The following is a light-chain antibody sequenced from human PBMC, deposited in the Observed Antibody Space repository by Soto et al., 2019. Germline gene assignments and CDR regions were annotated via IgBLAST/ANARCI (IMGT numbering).Light chain of an antibody. CDR1: TGAVTSGHY. CDR2: DTN. CDR3: LLSYSDARDWV. V-gene: IGLV7-46*01. Sequence: QAVVTQEPSLTVSPGGTVTLTCGSSTGAVTSGHYPYWFQQNPGQAPRTLIYDTNNKHSWTPARFSGSLLGGKAALTLSGAQPEDEAEYYCLLSYSDARDWVFGGGTKLTVL. J-gene: IGLJ3*02.